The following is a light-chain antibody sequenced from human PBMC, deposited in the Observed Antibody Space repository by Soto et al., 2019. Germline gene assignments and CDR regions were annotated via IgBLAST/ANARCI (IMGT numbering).Light chain of an antibody. J-gene: IGLJ2*01. CDR3: QAWDSSTVV. CDR1: KLGDKY. V-gene: IGLV3-1*01. CDR2: QDT. Sequence: SYELTQPPSVSVSPGQTAIITCSGHKLGDKYACWYQQKPGQSPVLVIYQDTKRPSGIPERFSGSNSGTTATLTISGTQAMDEADYYCQAWDSSTVVFGGGTKVTVL.